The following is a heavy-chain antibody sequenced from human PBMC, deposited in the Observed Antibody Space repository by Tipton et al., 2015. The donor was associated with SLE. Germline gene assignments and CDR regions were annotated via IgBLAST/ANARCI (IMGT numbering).Heavy chain of an antibody. V-gene: IGHV4-61*02. CDR3: ASLRGSFSRVYFQQ. Sequence: TLSLTCTVSGGSISGTYYWNWIRQSAGKGLEWIGRIHTSGSTNYNLSPRSRVTISLDTSKNNFPLKLSSVTAADSAVYYCASLRGSFSRVYFQQWGQGALVTVSS. CDR1: GGSISGTYY. D-gene: IGHD1-26*01. J-gene: IGHJ1*01. CDR2: IHTSGST.